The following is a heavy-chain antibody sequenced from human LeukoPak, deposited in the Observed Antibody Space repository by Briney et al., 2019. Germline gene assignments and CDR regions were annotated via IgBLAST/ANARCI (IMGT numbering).Heavy chain of an antibody. J-gene: IGHJ4*02. CDR3: ARAPNYGSVNY. CDR2: ISYDGSNK. D-gene: IGHD3-10*01. CDR1: GFTFSSYA. Sequence: GGSLRLSCAASGFTFSSYAMHWVRQAPGKGLEWVAVISYDGSNKYYADSVKGRFSISRDKSKNTVYLQMNSLRAEDTGVYYCARAPNYGSVNYWGQGTLVTVSS. V-gene: IGHV3-30*04.